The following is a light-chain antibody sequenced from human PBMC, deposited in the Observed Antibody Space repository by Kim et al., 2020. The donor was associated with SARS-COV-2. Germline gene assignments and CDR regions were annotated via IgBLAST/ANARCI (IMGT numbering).Light chain of an antibody. Sequence: PGKTCSINCGGSGIGSNRVHRYQPLAGQAPVLVPSFESERLSGIPERISGAKPGNTATLTNSMVEAGDEAGYYCQVWDSSGDHRVVFGGGTHLTLL. CDR2: FES. CDR3: QVWDSSGDHRVV. J-gene: IGLJ2*01. CDR1: GIGSNR. V-gene: IGLV3-21*04.